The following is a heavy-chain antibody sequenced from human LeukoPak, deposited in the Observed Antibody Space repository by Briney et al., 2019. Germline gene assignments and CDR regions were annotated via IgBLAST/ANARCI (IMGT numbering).Heavy chain of an antibody. Sequence: PGGSLRLSCAASGFTFSNAWMSWVRQAPGKGLDWVGRIKSKTDGGTTDYAAPVKGRFTISRDDSKNTLYLQMSSLKTEDTAVYYCTTDPPPYYRDYWGQGTLVTVSS. D-gene: IGHD3-10*01. V-gene: IGHV3-15*01. CDR3: TTDPPPYYRDY. J-gene: IGHJ4*02. CDR1: GFTFSNAW. CDR2: IKSKTDGGTT.